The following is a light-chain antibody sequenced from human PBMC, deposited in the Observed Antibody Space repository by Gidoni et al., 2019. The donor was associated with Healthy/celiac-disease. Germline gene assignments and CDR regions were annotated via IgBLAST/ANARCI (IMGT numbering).Light chain of an antibody. V-gene: IGKV3-15*01. CDR1: QSVSSN. J-gene: IGKJ1*01. CDR2: GAS. CDR3: QQYNNWPPWT. Sequence: ELVLTQSPSTLSVSPVERATLSCRASQSVSSNLAWYQQQPGQAPRLLIYGASTRATGIPARFSGSGSGTEVTLTISSLQSEDFAVYYCQQYNNWPPWTFGQGTKVEIK.